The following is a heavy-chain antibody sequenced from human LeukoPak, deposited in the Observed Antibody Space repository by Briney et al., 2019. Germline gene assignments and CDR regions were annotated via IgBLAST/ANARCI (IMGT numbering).Heavy chain of an antibody. J-gene: IGHJ6*02. V-gene: IGHV4-39*07. CDR1: GGSISSSSYY. CDR3: ARDQTVRGVIISHYYYYGMDV. Sequence: SETLSLTCTVSGGSISSSSYYWGWIRQPPGKGLEWIGSIYYSGSTYYNPSLKSRVTISVDTSKNQFSLKLSSVTAADTAVYYCARDQTVRGVIISHYYYYGMDVWGQGTTVTVSS. D-gene: IGHD3-10*01. CDR2: IYYSGST.